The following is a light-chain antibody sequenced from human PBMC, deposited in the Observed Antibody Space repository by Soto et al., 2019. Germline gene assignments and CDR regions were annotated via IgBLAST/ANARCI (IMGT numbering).Light chain of an antibody. CDR1: QSVSSSY. J-gene: IGKJ3*01. Sequence: EIVLTQSPGTLSLSPGERATLPCRASQSVSSSYLAWYQQKPGQAPRLLIYDASRATGIPDRFSGSGSGTDFTLTITRLEPEDFAVYYCQHYGTSALFGPGTKVDI. CDR3: QHYGTSAL. CDR2: DAS. V-gene: IGKV3-20*01.